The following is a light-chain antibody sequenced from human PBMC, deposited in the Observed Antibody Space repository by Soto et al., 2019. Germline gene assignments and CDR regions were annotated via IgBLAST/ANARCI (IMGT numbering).Light chain of an antibody. J-gene: IGKJ2*01. CDR2: WGF. V-gene: IGKV2-28*01. CDR3: MQALQTPYT. CDR1: QSLVHSNGNYC. Sequence: DIVMTQSPLSLPVTPGEPASISCRSSQSLVHSNGNYCFDWYLQKPGQSPQLLIYWGFNRASGVPDRFSGSASGTDFTLKITRVEAEDVGVYYCMQALQTPYTFGQGTKLEI.